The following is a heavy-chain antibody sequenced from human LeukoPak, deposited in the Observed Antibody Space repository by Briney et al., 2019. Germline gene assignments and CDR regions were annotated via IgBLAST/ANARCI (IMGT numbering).Heavy chain of an antibody. CDR2: IPDSGTTT. CDR3: ARDPPDY. CDR1: GFTFSSYE. Sequence: GGSLRLSCAASGFTFSSYEMNWVRQAPGKGLEWVSYIPDSGTTTYYADSVKGRFTISRDNAKKSLYLQMNSLRAEDTGVYYCARDPPDYWGQGILVTVSS. J-gene: IGHJ4*02. V-gene: IGHV3-48*03.